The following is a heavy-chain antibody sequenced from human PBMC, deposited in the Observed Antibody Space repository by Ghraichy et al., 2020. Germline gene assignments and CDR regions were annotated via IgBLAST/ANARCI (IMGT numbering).Heavy chain of an antibody. CDR2: ISYDGSNK. J-gene: IGHJ4*02. CDR1: GFTFSSYG. Sequence: GGSLRLSCAASGFTFSSYGMHWVRQAPGKGLEWVAVISYDGSNKYYADSVKGRFTISRDNSKNTLYLQMNSLRAEDTAVYYCAKDSSGWYHGVGYWGQGTLVTVSS. D-gene: IGHD6-19*01. V-gene: IGHV3-30*18. CDR3: AKDSSGWYHGVGY.